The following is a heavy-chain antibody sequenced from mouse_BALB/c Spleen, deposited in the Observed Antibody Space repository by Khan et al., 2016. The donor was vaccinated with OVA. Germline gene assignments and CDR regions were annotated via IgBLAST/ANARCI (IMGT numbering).Heavy chain of an antibody. J-gene: IGHJ2*01. CDR1: GYSITSGSG. Sequence: EVQLQESVPGLVKPSQSLSLTCTVTGYSITSGSGWNWIRQFPGNKLEWMGYISYSGSTNYNPSLKSRISITRDTSKNQFFLQLNSVTTEDTATYYCARTARIKYWGQGTTLTVSS. CDR3: ARTARIKY. CDR2: ISYSGST. V-gene: IGHV3-2*02. D-gene: IGHD1-2*01.